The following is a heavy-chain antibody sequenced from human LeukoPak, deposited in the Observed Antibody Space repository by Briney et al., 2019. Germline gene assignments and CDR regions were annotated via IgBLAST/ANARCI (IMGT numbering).Heavy chain of an antibody. Sequence: GGSLRLSCAASGFTFNVLWLTWVRQAPGKGLEWVANINPDGTVPSYVDSVKGRFTISRDNANNSLYLQMNSLRPEDTALYYCVKGNWGAYWGQGALVTVS. V-gene: IGHV3-7*01. D-gene: IGHD3-16*01. J-gene: IGHJ4*02. CDR1: GFTFNVLW. CDR2: INPDGTVP. CDR3: VKGNWGAY.